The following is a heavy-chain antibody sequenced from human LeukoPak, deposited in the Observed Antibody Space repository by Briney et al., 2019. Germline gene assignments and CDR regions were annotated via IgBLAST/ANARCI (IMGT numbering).Heavy chain of an antibody. J-gene: IGHJ4*02. V-gene: IGHV4-61*08. CDR3: ARSYYGSGSYYSFDY. CDR1: GGSISSGDYY. D-gene: IGHD3-10*01. Sequence: PSQTLSLTCTVSGGSISSGDYYWSWLRQPPGTGLEWIGYIYYSGSTNYNPSLKSRVTISVDTSKSQFSLKLSSVTAADTAVYYCARSYYGSGSYYSFDYWGQGTLVTVSS. CDR2: IYYSGST.